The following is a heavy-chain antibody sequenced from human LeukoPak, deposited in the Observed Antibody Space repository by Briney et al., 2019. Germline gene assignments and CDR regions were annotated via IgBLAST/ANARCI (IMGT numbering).Heavy chain of an antibody. CDR1: GFTFSSYE. D-gene: IGHD3-10*01. Sequence: GGSLRLSCTASGFTFSSYEMNWVRQAPGKGLEWVSYISTSDSTIYYADSVRGRFTISRDNAKNSLYLQMNSLRAEDTAIYYCARDFGYYGSGSYPDCFDYWGQGTLVTVSS. CDR3: ARDFGYYGSGSYPDCFDY. J-gene: IGHJ4*02. V-gene: IGHV3-48*03. CDR2: ISTSDSTI.